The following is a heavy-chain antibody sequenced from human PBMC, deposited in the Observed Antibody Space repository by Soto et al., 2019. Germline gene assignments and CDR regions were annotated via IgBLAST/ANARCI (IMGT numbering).Heavy chain of an antibody. CDR3: ARASLSGSPDY. CDR1: GGTFSSYT. V-gene: IGHV1-69*02. J-gene: IGHJ4*02. D-gene: IGHD6-19*01. CDR2: IIPILGIA. Sequence: GASVKVSCKASGGTFSSYTISWVRQAPGQGLEWMGRIIPILGIANYAQKFQGRVTITADKSTSTAYMELSSLRSEDTAVYYCARASLSGSPDYWGQETLVTVSS.